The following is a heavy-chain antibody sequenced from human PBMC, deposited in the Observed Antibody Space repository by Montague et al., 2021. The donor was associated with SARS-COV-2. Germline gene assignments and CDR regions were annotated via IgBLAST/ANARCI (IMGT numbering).Heavy chain of an antibody. J-gene: IGHJ3*02. CDR3: ARGQVTIFGVLIMLAAAGALDI. CDR2: VNHSGST. Sequence: SETLSLTCAVYGGSFSGYYWSWIRQPPGKGLEWIGGVNHSGSTNYNPSLTSRVTISVDTSTNQFSLKMNSVSAADTAVYFCARGQVTIFGVLIMLAAAGALDIWGRGTMVSVSS. CDR1: GGSFSGYY. V-gene: IGHV4-34*01. D-gene: IGHD3-3*01.